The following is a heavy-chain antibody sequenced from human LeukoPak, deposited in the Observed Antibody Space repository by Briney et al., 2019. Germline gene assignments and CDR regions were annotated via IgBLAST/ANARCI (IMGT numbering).Heavy chain of an antibody. CDR1: GLPFSTFW. CDR3: ATSRSLDY. V-gene: IGHV3-7*01. J-gene: IGHJ4*02. Sequence: PGGSLRLSCAASGLPFSTFWMNWVRQAPGKGLEWVANINQDGSEEYYVDSVKGRFTISRDNAKNSEYLQMNSLRVEDTGIYYCATSRSLDYWGQGTLVTVSS. CDR2: INQDGSEE.